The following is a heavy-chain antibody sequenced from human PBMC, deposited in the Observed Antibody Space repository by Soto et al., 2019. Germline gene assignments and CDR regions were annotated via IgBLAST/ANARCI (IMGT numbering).Heavy chain of an antibody. CDR3: ARDQPGYSYGYGLGY. D-gene: IGHD5-18*01. V-gene: IGHV3-21*01. Sequence: EVQLVESGGGLVKPGGSRRLSCAASGFTFSSYSMNWVRQAPGKGLEWVSSISSSSSYIYYADSVKGRFTISRDNAKNSLYLQMNRLRAEDTAVYYCARDQPGYSYGYGLGYWGQGTLVTVSS. CDR1: GFTFSSYS. J-gene: IGHJ4*02. CDR2: ISSSSSYI.